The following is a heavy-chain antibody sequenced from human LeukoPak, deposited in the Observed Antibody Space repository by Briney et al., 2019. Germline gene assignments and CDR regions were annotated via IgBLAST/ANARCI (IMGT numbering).Heavy chain of an antibody. J-gene: IGHJ4*02. V-gene: IGHV1-46*01. CDR3: ARWGGDYDSSGYYGLWYFDY. CDR2: INPSGGST. Sequence: ASVKVSCKASGYTFTSYYMHWVRQAPGQGLEWMGIINPSGGSTSYAQKFQGRVTMTRDTSTSTVYMELSSLRSEDTAVYYCARWGGDYDSSGYYGLWYFDYWGQRTLVTVSS. CDR1: GYTFTSYY. D-gene: IGHD3-22*01.